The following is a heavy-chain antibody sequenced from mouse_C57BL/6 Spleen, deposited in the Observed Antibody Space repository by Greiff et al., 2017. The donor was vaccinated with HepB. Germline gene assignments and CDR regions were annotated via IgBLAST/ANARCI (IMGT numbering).Heavy chain of an antibody. CDR3: ARAGSNYGWFAY. Sequence: QVHVKQPGTELVKPGASVKLSCKASGYTFTSYWMHWVKQRPGQGLEWIGNINPSNGGTNYNEKFKSKATLTVDKSSSTAYMQLSSLTSEDSAVYYCARAGSNYGWFAYWGQGTLVTVSA. V-gene: IGHV1-53*01. CDR2: INPSNGGT. J-gene: IGHJ3*01. D-gene: IGHD2-5*01. CDR1: GYTFTSYW.